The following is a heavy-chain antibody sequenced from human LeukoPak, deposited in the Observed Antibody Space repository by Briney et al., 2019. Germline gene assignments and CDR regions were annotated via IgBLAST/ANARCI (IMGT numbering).Heavy chain of an antibody. CDR3: ARDSSRSRYYDSSGYYFNNWFDP. Sequence: GASVKVSCKASGYTFTGYYMHWVRQAPGQGLEWMGWINPNSGGTNYAQKFQGRVTMTRDTSISTAYMELSRLRSDDTAVYYCARDSSRSRYYDSSGYYFNNWFDPWGQGTLVTVSS. CDR1: GYTFTGYY. J-gene: IGHJ5*02. V-gene: IGHV1-2*02. CDR2: INPNSGGT. D-gene: IGHD3-22*01.